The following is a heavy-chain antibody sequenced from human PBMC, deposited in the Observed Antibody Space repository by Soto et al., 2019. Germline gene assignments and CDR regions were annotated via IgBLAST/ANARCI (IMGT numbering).Heavy chain of an antibody. D-gene: IGHD2-15*01. CDR1: GGTFSSYA. Sequence: QVQLVQSGAEVKKPGSSVKVSCKASGGTFSSYAINWVRQAPGQGLEWMGGIIPILGKANYAQKFQGRVTITADESTSTAYMELSSLRSEDMAVYYCARPTFNDCSGGSCYLFYWGQGTLVTVSS. CDR3: ARPTFNDCSGGSCYLFY. CDR2: IIPILGKA. V-gene: IGHV1-69*11. J-gene: IGHJ4*02.